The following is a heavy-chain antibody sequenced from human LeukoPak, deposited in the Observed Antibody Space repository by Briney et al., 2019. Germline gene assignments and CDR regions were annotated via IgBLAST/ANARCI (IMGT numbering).Heavy chain of an antibody. Sequence: PSETLSLTCTVSGASTISDTYYWGWIRQPPGKGLEWIGSIYYSGSTYYSPSLKSRVTMSVDTSTNQFSLKLISVTAADTALYYCARNFYASSGYYLDDFYFDFWDQGTLVTVSS. CDR2: IYYSGST. CDR3: ARNFYASSGYYLDDFYFDF. V-gene: IGHV4-39*07. CDR1: GASTISDTYY. J-gene: IGHJ4*02. D-gene: IGHD3-22*01.